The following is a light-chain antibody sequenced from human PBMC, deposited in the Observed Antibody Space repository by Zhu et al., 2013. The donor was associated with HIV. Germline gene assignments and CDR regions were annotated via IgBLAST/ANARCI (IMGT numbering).Light chain of an antibody. V-gene: IGKV3-11*01. CDR1: QSIGNS. CDR3: QQRGSRPPYT. CDR2: DAF. J-gene: IGKJ2*01. Sequence: EVVLTQSPVTLSLSPGERATLSCRASQSIGNSLAWYQQIPGQAPRLLIYDAFNRATGIPARFSGSGSETDFTLTISSLEPEDSAVYYCQQRGSRPPYTFGQGTILEIK.